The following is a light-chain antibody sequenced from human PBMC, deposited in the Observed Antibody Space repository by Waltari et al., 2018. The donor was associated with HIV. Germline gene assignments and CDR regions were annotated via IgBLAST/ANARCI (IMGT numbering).Light chain of an antibody. V-gene: IGKV4-1*01. CDR2: WAS. J-gene: IGKJ1*01. CDR1: HSVFYISNNN. Sequence: DIVMTQSPDSLAVSLGERATINCKSSHSVFYISNNNLAWYQQKPGQPPRLLVYWASTRESGVPDRFSGSGSGTDFTLTISSLQAEDVAVYYCQQYYRSPWTFGQGTKVEIK. CDR3: QQYYRSPWT.